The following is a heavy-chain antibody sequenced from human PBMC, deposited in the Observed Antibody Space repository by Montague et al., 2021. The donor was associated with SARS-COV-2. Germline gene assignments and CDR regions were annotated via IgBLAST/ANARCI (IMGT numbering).Heavy chain of an antibody. CDR3: ARDRDWDDWCGMDV. D-gene: IGHD2-21*01. CDR1: GFIFSSYE. V-gene: IGHV3-48*03. J-gene: IGHJ6*02. CDR2: ISSSGGGSTK. Sequence: SLRLSCAASGFIFSSYEVNWVRQAPGKGLEWISYISSSGGGSTKHHTDSVKGRFTISRDNAKNSLYLQMNSLRVEDTAIYYCARDRDWDDWCGMDVWGQGTTVTVSS.